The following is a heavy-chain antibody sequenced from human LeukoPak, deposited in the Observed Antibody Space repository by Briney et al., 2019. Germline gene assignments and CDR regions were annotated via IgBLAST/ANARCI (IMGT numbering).Heavy chain of an antibody. Sequence: PGGSLRLSCEASGFTFSNYGMNWVRQAPGEGLEWVSGISGNGDITYYADSVKGRFIIFRDNSKNTLYLQMNSLSPEDTAVYYCARTEIAVAGPGFDYWGQGTLVTVSS. V-gene: IGHV3-23*01. CDR2: ISGNGDIT. D-gene: IGHD6-19*01. J-gene: IGHJ4*02. CDR1: GFTFSNYG. CDR3: ARTEIAVAGPGFDY.